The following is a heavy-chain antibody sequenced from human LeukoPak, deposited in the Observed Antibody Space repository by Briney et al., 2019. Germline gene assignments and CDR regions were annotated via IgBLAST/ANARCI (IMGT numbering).Heavy chain of an antibody. CDR1: GFTFSSYS. J-gene: IGHJ6*02. V-gene: IGHV3-48*01. CDR2: ISSSSSTI. CDR3: ARDTGYCSSTSCVNYYYYGMDV. Sequence: GGSLRLSCAASGFTFSSYSMNWVRQAPGKGLEWVSYISSSSSTIYYADSVKGRFTISRDNAKNSLHLQMNSLRAEDTAVYYCARDTGYCSSTSCVNYYYYGMDVWGQGTTVTVSS. D-gene: IGHD2-2*01.